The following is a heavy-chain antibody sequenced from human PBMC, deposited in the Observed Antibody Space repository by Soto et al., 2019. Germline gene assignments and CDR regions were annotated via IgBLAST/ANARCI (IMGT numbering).Heavy chain of an antibody. CDR2: IIPMFGKA. J-gene: IGHJ3*01. CDR3: VRRGPHWDSIALRRPDVLDV. CDR1: GGTFINCI. V-gene: IGHV1-69*01. D-gene: IGHD6-6*01. Sequence: QVPLVQSGAEVKKPGSSVKISCKASGGTFINCIFSWVRQAPGQGLEWMGGIIPMFGKANYAQKFQDRVTIAADESTSTAYMELNSLRSEDTAVYYCVRRGPHWDSIALRRPDVLDVWGQGTMVTVSS.